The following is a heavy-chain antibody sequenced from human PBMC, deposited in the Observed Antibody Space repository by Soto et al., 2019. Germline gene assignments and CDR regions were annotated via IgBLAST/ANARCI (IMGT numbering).Heavy chain of an antibody. V-gene: IGHV1-8*01. CDR1: GYTFTSHD. Sequence: ASVKVSCKASGYTFTSHDINCVRQAPGQGLEWMGWMNPYTGKAGYAQKFQGRVTMTRDNSISTAYMELSSLRSEDTAVYYCARRKERSGPNYFDYWGLGTLVTVSS. CDR2: MNPYTGKA. J-gene: IGHJ4*02. CDR3: ARRKERSGPNYFDY. D-gene: IGHD6-25*01.